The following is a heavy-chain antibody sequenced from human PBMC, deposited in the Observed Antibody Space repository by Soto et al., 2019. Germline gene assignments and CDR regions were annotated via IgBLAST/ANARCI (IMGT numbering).Heavy chain of an antibody. CDR2: IYSNGDT. Sequence: LSLTCSVSSDSMNSGGYYWSWIRQHPGKGLEWIGYIYSNGDTYYNPSLKSRVTISVDTSKNQFSLNLTSVTAADTAVYYCARRGGSSSGYYYYAMDVWGQGTTVTVSS. D-gene: IGHD6-6*01. J-gene: IGHJ6*02. CDR3: ARRGGSSSGYYYYAMDV. CDR1: SDSMNSGGYY. V-gene: IGHV4-31*03.